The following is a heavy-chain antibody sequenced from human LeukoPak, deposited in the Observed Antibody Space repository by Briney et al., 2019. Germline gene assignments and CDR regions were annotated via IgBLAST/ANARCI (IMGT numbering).Heavy chain of an antibody. V-gene: IGHV1-18*01. Sequence: ASLKVSCKASGYTFTSYGSSWVRQAPGQGPEWMGWISAETGYTNYAQKFQDRVTMTTDTSTSTAYMELRSLKSDDTAVYYCARDGANGSGFFYSPNAFDMWGQGTMVTVSS. D-gene: IGHD3-22*01. J-gene: IGHJ3*02. CDR3: ARDGANGSGFFYSPNAFDM. CDR1: GYTFTSYG. CDR2: ISAETGYT.